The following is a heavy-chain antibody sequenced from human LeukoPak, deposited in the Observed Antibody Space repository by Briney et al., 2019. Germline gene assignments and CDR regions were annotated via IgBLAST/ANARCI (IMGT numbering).Heavy chain of an antibody. J-gene: IGHJ4*02. CDR1: GGSISSYY. CDR2: IYYSGST. CDR3: ARDLGLYYFDY. Sequence: PSETLSLTCTVSGGSISSYYWSWIRQPPGKGLEWIGYIYYSGSTNYNPSLKSRVTISVDTSKNQFSLKLSSVIAADTAVYYCARDLGLYYFDYWGQGTLVTVSS. V-gene: IGHV4-59*01.